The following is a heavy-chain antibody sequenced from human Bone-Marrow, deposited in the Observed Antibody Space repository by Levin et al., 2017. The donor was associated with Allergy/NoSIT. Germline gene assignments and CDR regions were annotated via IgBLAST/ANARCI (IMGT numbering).Heavy chain of an antibody. CDR3: TRRIGSGYSGYENYYYYGMDV. CDR2: IRSKANSYAT. D-gene: IGHD5-12*01. V-gene: IGHV3-73*01. Sequence: GGSLRLSCAASGFTFSGSAMHWVRQASGKGLEWVGRIRSKANSYATAYAASVKGRFTISRDDSKNTAYLQMNSLKTEDTAVYYCTRRIGSGYSGYENYYYYGMDVWGQGTTVTVSS. J-gene: IGHJ6*02. CDR1: GFTFSGSA.